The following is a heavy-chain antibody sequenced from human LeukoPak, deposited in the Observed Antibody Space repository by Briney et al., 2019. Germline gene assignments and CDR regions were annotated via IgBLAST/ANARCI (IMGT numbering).Heavy chain of an antibody. J-gene: IGHJ2*01. CDR3: ARGPRVFGVVLSSHWFFGV. CDR1: GGSVSRNSDY. V-gene: IGHV4-39*07. Sequence: PSETLSLTCTVPGGSVSRNSDYWGWTRQPPGKGLEWIGSIYYGGSTYYNPSLKSRVTISVDTSKNQFSLKLSSVTAADTAVYYCARGPRVFGVVLSSHWFFGVWGRGTLVTVSS. CDR2: IYYGGST. D-gene: IGHD3-3*01.